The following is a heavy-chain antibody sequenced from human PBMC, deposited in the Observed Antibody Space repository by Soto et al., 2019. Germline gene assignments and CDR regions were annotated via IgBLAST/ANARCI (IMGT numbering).Heavy chain of an antibody. D-gene: IGHD3-16*01. J-gene: IGHJ4*02. CDR2: ISAYNGNT. V-gene: IGHV1-18*01. CDR1: GFTFTSYA. Sequence: QVHLVQSGAEVKKPGASVKVSCKASGFTFTSYAITWVRQAPGQGLEWMGWISAYNGNTNYAQNLQGRVTMTTDTPTSTAYMELGSRTSDDTAVYYCARDFTGWPPDGVDSWGQGTLVTVSS. CDR3: ARDFTGWPPDGVDS.